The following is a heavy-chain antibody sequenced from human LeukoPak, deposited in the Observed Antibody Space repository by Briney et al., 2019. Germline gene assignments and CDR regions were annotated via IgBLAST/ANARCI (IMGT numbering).Heavy chain of an antibody. V-gene: IGHV4-38-2*02. D-gene: IGHD3-3*02. CDR3: ARDTRISPRYMDV. CDR1: GYSFSSGYY. Sequence: SETLSLTCTVSGYSFSSGYYWGWIRQPPGKGLEWIGSIYHSGSTYYNPSLKSRVTISVDTSKNQFSLKLSSVTAADTAVYYCARDTRISPRYMDVWGKGTTVTVSS. J-gene: IGHJ6*03. CDR2: IYHSGST.